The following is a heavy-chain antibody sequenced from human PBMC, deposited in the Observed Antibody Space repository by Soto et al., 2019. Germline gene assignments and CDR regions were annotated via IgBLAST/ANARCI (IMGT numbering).Heavy chain of an antibody. V-gene: IGHV1-69*14. CDR1: GDTPSTYA. D-gene: IGHD3-16*01. CDR3: AILGLVVDS. Sequence: QVQLVQSGAEVQKPGSSVNVSCKASGDTPSTYAISWLRQAPGQGLEWMGGIIPILGTPNYAQRFQGRITITGETSTRTSYMELNSVTSDYTAAFYCAILGLVVDSWGQGTLVIVSS. CDR2: IIPILGTP. J-gene: IGHJ4*02.